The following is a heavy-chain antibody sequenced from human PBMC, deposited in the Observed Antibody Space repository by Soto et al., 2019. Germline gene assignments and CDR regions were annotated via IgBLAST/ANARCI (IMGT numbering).Heavy chain of an antibody. CDR1: GFPFSRHG. Sequence: QVQLVESGGGVVQPGRSLRLSCDASGFPFSRHGMHWVRQAPGKGLEWVAVLSYDGSNKYYADSVKGRFTISRDNSKNTQFLQLDSLRTEDTAVYFCARDQYGDYPAFDIWGQGTMVTVSS. D-gene: IGHD4-17*01. CDR3: ARDQYGDYPAFDI. V-gene: IGHV3-30*03. J-gene: IGHJ3*02. CDR2: LSYDGSNK.